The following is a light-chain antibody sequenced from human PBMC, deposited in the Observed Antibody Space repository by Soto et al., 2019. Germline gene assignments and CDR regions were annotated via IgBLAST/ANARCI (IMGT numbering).Light chain of an antibody. J-gene: IGLJ1*01. Sequence: QSALTQPASVSGSPGQSITISCTGTSSDVGAYNYVSWYQQYPGKAPKLMIYGVTNRPSGVSNRFSGSKTGNTASLTISGLQAEDEADYYCFSHRGGDSHVFGTGTKGTVL. CDR3: FSHRGGDSHV. V-gene: IGLV2-14*01. CDR1: SSDVGAYNY. CDR2: GVT.